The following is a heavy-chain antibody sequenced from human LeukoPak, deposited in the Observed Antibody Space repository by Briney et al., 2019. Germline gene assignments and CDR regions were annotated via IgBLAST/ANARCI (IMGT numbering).Heavy chain of an antibody. V-gene: IGHV3-7*03. J-gene: IGHJ3*02. Sequence: PGGSLRLSCSASGFSFSNYWMSWVRQAPGRGLEWVANIKEDGVEKHYVDSVRGRFTISRDNAKNSLYLQMNSLRAEDTAVYYCARHLGGSHDAFDIWGQGTMVTVSS. CDR3: ARHLGGSHDAFDI. CDR1: GFSFSNYW. D-gene: IGHD2-15*01. CDR2: IKEDGVEK.